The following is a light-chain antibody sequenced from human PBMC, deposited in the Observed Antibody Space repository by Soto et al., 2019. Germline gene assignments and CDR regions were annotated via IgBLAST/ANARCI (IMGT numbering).Light chain of an antibody. CDR1: QRINRY. Sequence: IVMTQSPASLSVSPRETATLSCRASQRINRYLAWYQHKPGQAPRLLIHGASTRATGVPARFSGSGSGTEFTLTISSLQSEDSAIYYCHQYNDWPWTFGQGTKVDIK. V-gene: IGKV3-15*01. CDR2: GAS. J-gene: IGKJ1*01. CDR3: HQYNDWPWT.